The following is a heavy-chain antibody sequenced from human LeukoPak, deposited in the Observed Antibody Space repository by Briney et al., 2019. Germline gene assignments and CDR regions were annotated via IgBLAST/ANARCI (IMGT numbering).Heavy chain of an antibody. D-gene: IGHD6-13*01. Sequence: GGSLRLSCAASGFTFSSYSMNWVRQAPGKGLEWVSSISSSSSYIYCADSVKGRFTISRDNAKNSLYLQMNSLRAEDTAVYYCARDVTYSSSWPYYYYYYYMDVWGKGTTVTISS. CDR2: ISSSSSYI. CDR3: ARDVTYSSSWPYYYYYYYMDV. V-gene: IGHV3-21*01. J-gene: IGHJ6*03. CDR1: GFTFSSYS.